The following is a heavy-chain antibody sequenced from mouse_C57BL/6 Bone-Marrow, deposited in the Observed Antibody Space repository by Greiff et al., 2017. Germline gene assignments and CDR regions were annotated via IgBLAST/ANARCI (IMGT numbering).Heavy chain of an antibody. CDR3: AREGIYYDYDWVAY. D-gene: IGHD2-4*01. CDR1: GYSITSGYY. V-gene: IGHV3-6*01. CDR2: ISYDGSN. Sequence: VQLKESGPGLVKPSQSLSLTCSVTGYSITSGYYWIWLLQFPGNKLKWMGYISYDGSNNYNPSLKNRISITRDTSKNQFFLKLNSVTTEDTATYYCAREGIYYDYDWVAYWGQGTLVTVSA. J-gene: IGHJ3*01.